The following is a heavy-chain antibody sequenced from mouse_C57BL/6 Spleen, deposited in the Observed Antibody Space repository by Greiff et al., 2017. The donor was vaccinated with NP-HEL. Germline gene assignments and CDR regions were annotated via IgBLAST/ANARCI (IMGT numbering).Heavy chain of an antibody. J-gene: IGHJ3*01. D-gene: IGHD2-2*01. CDR3: TREAGYDGPWFAY. CDR1: GFTFSSYA. Sequence: EVMLVESGEGLVKPGGSLKLSCAASGFTFSSYAMSWIRQTPEKRLEWVAYISSGGDHIYYADTVKGRFTISRANARNTLYLQVRSLKSEDTAMYYCTREAGYDGPWFAYWGQGTLVTVSA. CDR2: ISSGGDHI. V-gene: IGHV5-9-1*02.